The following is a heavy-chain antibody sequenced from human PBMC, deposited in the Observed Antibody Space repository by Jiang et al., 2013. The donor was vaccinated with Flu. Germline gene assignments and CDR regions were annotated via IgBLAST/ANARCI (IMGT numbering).Heavy chain of an antibody. CDR1: SYY. D-gene: IGHD4-17*01. V-gene: IGHV4-59*01. CDR3: ARVPPVGYGDGRSYFDY. J-gene: IGHJ4*02. CDR2: LLHREH. Sequence: SYYWSWIRQPPREGTGVDWVYLLHREHQLXPSLKSRVTISVDTSKNQFSLKLSSVTAADTAVYYCARVPPVGYGDGRSYFDYWGQGTLVTVSS.